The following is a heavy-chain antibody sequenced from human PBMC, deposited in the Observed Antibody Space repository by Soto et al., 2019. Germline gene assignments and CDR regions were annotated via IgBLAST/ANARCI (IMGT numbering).Heavy chain of an antibody. CDR2: IISKANSYET. CDR3: TRQLAMGGTIAFDI. D-gene: IGHD1-7*01. V-gene: IGHV3-73*01. J-gene: IGHJ3*02. Sequence: GGSLRLSCAASGFTFSGSAMHWVRQASGKGLEWVGRIISKANSYETGYATSVKGKFTISRDDSKNTAYLQMNSMKTEDTAVYFCTRQLAMGGTIAFDIWGQGTMVTVSS. CDR1: GFTFSGSA.